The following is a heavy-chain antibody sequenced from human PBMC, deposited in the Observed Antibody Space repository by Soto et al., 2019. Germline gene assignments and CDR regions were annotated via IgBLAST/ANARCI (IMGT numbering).Heavy chain of an antibody. Sequence: EVQLVQSGAEVKKPGESLKISCKGSGYSFTSYWIGWVRQMPGKGLEWMGIIYPGDSDTRYSPSFQGQVTISADKSISTAYLQWSSLKASDTAMYYCARGKYCSSTSCFFNWFDPWGQGTLVTVSS. CDR3: ARGKYCSSTSCFFNWFDP. CDR1: GYSFTSYW. D-gene: IGHD2-2*01. J-gene: IGHJ5*02. CDR2: IYPGDSDT. V-gene: IGHV5-51*03.